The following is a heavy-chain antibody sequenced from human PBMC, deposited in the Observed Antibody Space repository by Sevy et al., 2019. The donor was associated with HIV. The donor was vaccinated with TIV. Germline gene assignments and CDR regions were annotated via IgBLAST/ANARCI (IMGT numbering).Heavy chain of an antibody. J-gene: IGHJ4*02. D-gene: IGHD3-10*01. CDR2: IYYSGST. Sequence: SETLSLTCTVSGGSISNSYWSWIRQPPGKGLEWIGYIYYSGSTNYNPSLKSRVTMSIDTSKNQFSPNLSSVTAADTAVYYCARGGGYYISGSLWGQGTLVTVSS. CDR1: GGSISNSY. CDR3: ARGGGYYISGSL. V-gene: IGHV4-59*01.